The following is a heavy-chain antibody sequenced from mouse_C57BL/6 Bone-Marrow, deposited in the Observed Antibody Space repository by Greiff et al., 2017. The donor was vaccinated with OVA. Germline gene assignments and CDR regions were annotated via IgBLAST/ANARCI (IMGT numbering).Heavy chain of an antibody. CDR1: GYTFTSYW. CDR3: ARSGYYGSEGAMDY. Sequence: QVHVKQSGAELVKPGASVKMSCKASGYTFTSYWITWVKQRPGQGLEWIGDIYPGSGSTNYNEKFKSKATLTVDTSSSTAYMQLSSLTSEDSAVYYGARSGYYGSEGAMDYWGQGTSVTVSS. V-gene: IGHV1-55*01. J-gene: IGHJ4*01. D-gene: IGHD1-1*01. CDR2: IYPGSGST.